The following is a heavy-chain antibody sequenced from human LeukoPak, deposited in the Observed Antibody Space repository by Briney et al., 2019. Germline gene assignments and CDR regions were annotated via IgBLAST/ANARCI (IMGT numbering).Heavy chain of an antibody. Sequence: SGTLSLTCAVSGGSISSSNWWSWVRQPPGKGLEWIGYIYYSGSTNYNPSLKSRVTISVDTSKNQFSLKLSSVTAADTAVYYCARVGTTMVRGVIITPRYYFDYWGQGTLVTVSS. J-gene: IGHJ4*02. CDR2: IYYSGST. D-gene: IGHD3-10*01. CDR1: GGSISSSNW. CDR3: ARVGTTMVRGVIITPRYYFDY. V-gene: IGHV4-4*02.